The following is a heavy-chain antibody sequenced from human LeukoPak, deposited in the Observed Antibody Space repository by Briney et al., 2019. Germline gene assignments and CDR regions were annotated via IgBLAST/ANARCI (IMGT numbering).Heavy chain of an antibody. Sequence: SETLSLTCAVYGGSFSGYYWSWIRQPPGKGLEWIGEINHSGSTNYNPSLKSRVTISVDTSKNQFSLKLSSVTAADTAVYYCARGLRLRYFDWLSHPNWFDPWGQGTLVTVSS. J-gene: IGHJ5*02. CDR2: INHSGST. CDR1: GGSFSGYY. CDR3: ARGLRLRYFDWLSHPNWFDP. D-gene: IGHD3-9*01. V-gene: IGHV4-34*01.